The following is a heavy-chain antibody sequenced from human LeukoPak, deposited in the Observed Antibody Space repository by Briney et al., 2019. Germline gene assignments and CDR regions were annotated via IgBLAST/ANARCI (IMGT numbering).Heavy chain of an antibody. CDR3: ARADYYVSRPFDY. D-gene: IGHD3-22*01. J-gene: IGHJ4*02. V-gene: IGHV4-38-2*02. Sequence: PSETLSLTCTVSGYSISTGYYWGWIRQPPGKGLEWIGSIYYSGSTYYNPSLKSRVTISVDTSKNQFSLKLSSVTAADTAVYYCARADYYVSRPFDYWGQGTLVTVSS. CDR1: GYSISTGYY. CDR2: IYYSGST.